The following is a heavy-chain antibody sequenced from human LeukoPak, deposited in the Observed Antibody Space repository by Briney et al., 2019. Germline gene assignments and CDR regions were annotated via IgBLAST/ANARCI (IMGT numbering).Heavy chain of an antibody. CDR1: GGSISSYY. CDR2: IYYSGST. CDR3: ARTTIFGVALDY. Sequence: SENLSLTCTVSGGSISSYYWSWIRQPPGKGLEWIGYIYYSGSTNYNPSLKSRVTISVDTSKNQFSLKLSSVTAADTAVYYCARTTIFGVALDYWGQGTLVTVSS. J-gene: IGHJ4*02. V-gene: IGHV4-59*01. D-gene: IGHD3-3*01.